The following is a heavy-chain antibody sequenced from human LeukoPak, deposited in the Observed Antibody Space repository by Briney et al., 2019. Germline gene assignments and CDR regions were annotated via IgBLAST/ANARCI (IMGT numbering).Heavy chain of an antibody. Sequence: SETLSLTCAVYGGSFSGYYWSWIRQPPGKGLEWIGEINHSGSTNYNPSLKSRVTISVDTSKNQFSLKLSSVTAADTAVYYCARALWDYGDYVSVYWGRGTLVTVSS. D-gene: IGHD4-17*01. CDR1: GGSFSGYY. CDR2: INHSGST. J-gene: IGHJ4*02. CDR3: ARALWDYGDYVSVY. V-gene: IGHV4-34*01.